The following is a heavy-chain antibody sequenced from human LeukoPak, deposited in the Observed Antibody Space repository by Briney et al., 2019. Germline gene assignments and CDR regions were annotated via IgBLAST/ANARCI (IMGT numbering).Heavy chain of an antibody. CDR1: GFTFSSYW. J-gene: IGHJ5*02. V-gene: IGHV3-7*01. CDR2: IKKDGSEK. D-gene: IGHD3-3*01. CDR3: ARDSYDFWSGDGDWFDP. Sequence: GGSLRLSCAASGFTFSSYWMSWVRQAPGKGLEWVANIKKDGSEKYYVDSVKGRFTISRGNAKNSLYLQMNSLRAEDTAVYYCARDSYDFWSGDGDWFDPWGQGTLVTVSS.